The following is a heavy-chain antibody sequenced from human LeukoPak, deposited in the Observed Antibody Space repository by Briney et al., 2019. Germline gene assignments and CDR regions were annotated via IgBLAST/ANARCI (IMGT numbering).Heavy chain of an antibody. V-gene: IGHV3-23*01. D-gene: IGHD3-3*01. Sequence: GGSLRLSCAASGFTFSSYAMSWVRQAPGKGLEWVSAISGIGGSTYYADSVKGRFTISRDTSKNTLYLQMNSLRAEDTAVYYCAKAPALYYDFWSGYSDYWGQGTLVTVSS. CDR1: GFTFSSYA. J-gene: IGHJ4*02. CDR3: AKAPALYYDFWSGYSDY. CDR2: ISGIGGST.